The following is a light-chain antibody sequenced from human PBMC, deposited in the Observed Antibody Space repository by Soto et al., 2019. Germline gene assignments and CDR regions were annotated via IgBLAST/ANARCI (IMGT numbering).Light chain of an antibody. CDR2: DDS. V-gene: IGLV2-23*01. J-gene: IGLJ2*01. CDR1: SSDVGSYKP. Sequence: QSALTQPASVSGSPGQSITISCTGTSSDVGSYKPVSWYQQYPGKAPTLIIYDDSERPSGVSNHFSGSKSGNTASLTISGLQVEDEADYYCCSHGGTVFGGGTKVTVL. CDR3: CSHGGTV.